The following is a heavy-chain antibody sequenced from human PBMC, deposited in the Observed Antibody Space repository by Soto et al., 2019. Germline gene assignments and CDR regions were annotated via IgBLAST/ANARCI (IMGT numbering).Heavy chain of an antibody. CDR1: DGSISSRSNN. D-gene: IGHD3-3*02. V-gene: IGHV4-39*01. CDR3: VRLYRNHFLLPAY. Sequence: SETLSLTCTVSDGSISSRSNNWGWIRQPPGKGLEWIGSIFCSGNTYYNPSPKSRVPFSVDTSKTQFTLKLSSVTAADTAVHYCVRLYRNHFLLPAYWGQGTLVTVSS. J-gene: IGHJ4*02. CDR2: IFCSGNT.